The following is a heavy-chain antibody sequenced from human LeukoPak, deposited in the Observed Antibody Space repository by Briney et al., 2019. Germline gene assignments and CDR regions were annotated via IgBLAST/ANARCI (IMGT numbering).Heavy chain of an antibody. V-gene: IGHV1-46*01. CDR3: ARGVTMVRGVIAEEDY. Sequence: GASVKVSCKASGYTFTSYYMHWVRQAPGQGLEWMGIINPSGGSTSYAQKFQGRVTMTRDMSTSTVYMELSSLRSEDTAVYYCARGVTMVRGVIAEEDYWGQGTLVTVSS. D-gene: IGHD3-10*01. J-gene: IGHJ4*02. CDR1: GYTFTSYY. CDR2: INPSGGST.